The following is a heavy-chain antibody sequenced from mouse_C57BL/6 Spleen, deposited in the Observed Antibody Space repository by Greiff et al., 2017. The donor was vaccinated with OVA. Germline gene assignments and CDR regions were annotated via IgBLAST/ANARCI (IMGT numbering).Heavy chain of an antibody. CDR1: GFNIKDYY. V-gene: IGHV14-1*01. Sequence: EVKLMESGAELVRPGASVKLSCTASGFNIKDYYMHWVKQRPEQGLESIGRIDPEDGDTEYAPKFQGKATMTADTSSNPAYLQLSSLTSEDTAVYYCTLLLRPSFAYWGQGTLVTVSA. CDR3: TLLLRPSFAY. J-gene: IGHJ3*01. D-gene: IGHD1-1*01. CDR2: IDPEDGDT.